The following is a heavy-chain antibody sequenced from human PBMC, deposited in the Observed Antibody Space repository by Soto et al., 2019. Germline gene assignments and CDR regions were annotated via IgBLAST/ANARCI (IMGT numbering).Heavy chain of an antibody. CDR3: ATPLATVTTGGAFDI. D-gene: IGHD4-17*01. CDR1: GFTFSSYS. J-gene: IGHJ3*02. V-gene: IGHV3-21*01. CDR2: ISSSSSYI. Sequence: ESGGGLVKPGGSLRLSCAASGFTFSSYSMNWVRQAPGKGLEWVSSISSSSSYIYYADSVKGRFPISRDNAKNSLYLQMNSLRAEDTAVYYCATPLATVTTGGAFDIWGQGTMVTVSS.